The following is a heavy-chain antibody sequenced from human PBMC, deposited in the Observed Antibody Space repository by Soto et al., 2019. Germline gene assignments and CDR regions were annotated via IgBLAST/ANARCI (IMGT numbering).Heavy chain of an antibody. V-gene: IGHV4-59*01. D-gene: IGHD3-16*01. J-gene: IGHJ5*02. CDR3: ARIRYQLPSSVLWLDP. CDR2: IYYTGST. CDR1: GGSISNYY. Sequence: SETLSLTCTVSGGSISNYYWSWIRQPPGKGLEWIGYIYYTGSTNYNPSLRSRVTMSVDTSKNQFSLKLSSVTAAGTAVYYCARIRYQLPSSVLWLDPWGQGTPVPVSS.